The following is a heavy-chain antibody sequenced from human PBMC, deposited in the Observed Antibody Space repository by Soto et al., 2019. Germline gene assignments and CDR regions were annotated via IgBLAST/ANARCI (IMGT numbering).Heavy chain of an antibody. J-gene: IGHJ6*02. V-gene: IGHV4-59*01. Sequence: SETLSLTCTVSGGSISSYYWSWIRQPPGKGLEWIGYIYYSGSTNYNPSLKSRVTISVDTSKNQFSLKLSSVTAADTAVYYCARDYPVVRGVDYYYGMAVWGQGTTVTVSS. D-gene: IGHD3-10*01. CDR2: IYYSGST. CDR3: ARDYPVVRGVDYYYGMAV. CDR1: GGSISSYY.